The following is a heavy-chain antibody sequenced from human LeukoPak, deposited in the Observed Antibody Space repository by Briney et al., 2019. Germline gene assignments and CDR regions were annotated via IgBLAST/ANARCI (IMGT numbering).Heavy chain of an antibody. CDR3: ARLLSSSWYEGSYYYYYYRDV. Sequence: GGSLRLSCAASGFTFSDYYMSWIRQAPGKGLEWVSYISSSGSTIYYADSVKGRFTISRDKAKNSLYLQMNSLRADDTAVYYCARLLSSSWYEGSYYYYYYRDVWGKGTTVTVSS. D-gene: IGHD6-13*01. V-gene: IGHV3-11*01. CDR2: ISSSGSTI. CDR1: GFTFSDYY. J-gene: IGHJ6*03.